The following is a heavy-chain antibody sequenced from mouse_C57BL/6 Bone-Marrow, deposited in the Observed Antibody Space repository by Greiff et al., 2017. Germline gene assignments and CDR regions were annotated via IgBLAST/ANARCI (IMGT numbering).Heavy chain of an antibody. D-gene: IGHD1-3*01. J-gene: IGHJ2*01. CDR1: GFTFSDYA. V-gene: IGHV5-9-1*02. Sequence: EVKLVASGGGLVKPGGSLKLSCAASGFTFSDYAMSWVRQAPEKRLEWVAYISSGGDYIYYADTVKGRFTISSDNARNTLYLQMSSLKSEDTAMYYCTRLICYYNDYWGQGTTLTVS. CDR3: TRLICYYNDY. CDR2: ISSGGDYI.